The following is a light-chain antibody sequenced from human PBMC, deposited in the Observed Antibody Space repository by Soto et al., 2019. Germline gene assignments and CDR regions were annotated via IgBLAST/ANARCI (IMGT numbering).Light chain of an antibody. V-gene: IGLV2-14*01. CDR2: DVS. J-gene: IGLJ2*01. CDR3: ISYTSSSSPVV. CDR1: SSDVGGYNY. Sequence: QSALTQPASVSGSPGQSITISCTGTSSDVGGYNYVSWYQQHKGKAPKLMIYDVSNRPSGVSNRFSGSKSGNTASLTISGLQAEDEADYYCISYTSSSSPVVFGGGTKLTVL.